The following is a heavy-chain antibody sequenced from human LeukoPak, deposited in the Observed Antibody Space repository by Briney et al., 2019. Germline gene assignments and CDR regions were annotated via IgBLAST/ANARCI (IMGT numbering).Heavy chain of an antibody. CDR3: VRDFPMIQTYFEY. V-gene: IGHV1-18*01. CDR2: ISVYNGHT. Sequence: ASVNVSFKSSGYTLNHYGISWVRQAPGQGLEWIGWISVYNGHTNYAQMPRDRVIMTTDTSTSTAYLELRSLRSDDTAVYYCVRDFPMIQTYFEYWGQGTLVTVSS. CDR1: GYTLNHYG. D-gene: IGHD3-22*01. J-gene: IGHJ4*02.